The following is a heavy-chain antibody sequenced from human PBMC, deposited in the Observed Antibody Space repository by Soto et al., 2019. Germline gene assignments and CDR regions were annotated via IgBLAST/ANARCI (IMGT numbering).Heavy chain of an antibody. D-gene: IGHD3-9*01. CDR1: GGYISNSSYH. Sequence: LQTLSVTCTVSGGYISNSSYHWGWNRQPPGKGLEWIGSIYYRGNAYYNPSLQTRVTISLDKSKSQFSLKLNSVTAADSAVYFCARLEGLATISYYFDFWGPGALVTVSS. V-gene: IGHV4-39*01. CDR2: IYYRGNA. CDR3: ARLEGLATISYYFDF. J-gene: IGHJ4*02.